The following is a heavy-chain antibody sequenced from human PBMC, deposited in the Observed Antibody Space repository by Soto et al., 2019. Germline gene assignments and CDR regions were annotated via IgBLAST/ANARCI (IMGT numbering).Heavy chain of an antibody. CDR3: ARDPTGLTIFGVSPFDY. V-gene: IGHV3-30-3*01. D-gene: IGHD3-3*01. CDR2: ISYDGSNK. J-gene: IGHJ4*02. CDR1: GFTFSSYA. Sequence: PGGSLRLSCAASGFTFSSYAMHWVRQAPGKGLEWVAVISYDGSNKYYADSVKGRFTISRDNSKNTLYLQMNSLRAEDTAVYYCARDPTGLTIFGVSPFDYWGQGTLVTVSS.